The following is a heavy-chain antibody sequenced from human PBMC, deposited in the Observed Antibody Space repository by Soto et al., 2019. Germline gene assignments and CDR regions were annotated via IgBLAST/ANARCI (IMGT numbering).Heavy chain of an antibody. V-gene: IGHV1-2*04. D-gene: IGHD2-2*01. J-gene: IGHJ3*02. CDR2: INPNSGGT. Sequence: ASVKVSCKASGYTFTGYYMHWVRQAPGQGLEWMGWINPNSGGTNYAQKFQGWVTMTRDTSISTAYMELSRLRSDDTAVYYCARPQLGYCSSTSCPSAFDIWGQGTMVTVSS. CDR3: ARPQLGYCSSTSCPSAFDI. CDR1: GYTFTGYY.